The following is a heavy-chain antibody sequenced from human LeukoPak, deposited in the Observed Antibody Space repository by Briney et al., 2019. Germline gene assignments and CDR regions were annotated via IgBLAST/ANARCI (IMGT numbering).Heavy chain of an antibody. J-gene: IGHJ6*02. CDR1: GFTFSSYA. CDR3: AKRYSSSWSRYYGMDV. Sequence: GGSLRLSCAASGFTFSSYAMSWVRQAPGKGLEWVSAISGSGGSTDYADSVKGRFTISRDNSKNTLYLQMSSLRAEDTAVYYCAKRYSSSWSRYYGMDVWGQGTTVTVSS. D-gene: IGHD6-13*01. V-gene: IGHV3-23*01. CDR2: ISGSGGST.